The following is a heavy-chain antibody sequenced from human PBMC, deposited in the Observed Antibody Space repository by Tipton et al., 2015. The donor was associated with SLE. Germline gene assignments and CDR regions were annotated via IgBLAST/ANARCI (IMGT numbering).Heavy chain of an antibody. Sequence: SLRLSCAASGFIFSNYWMSWVRQAPGKGLEWVANIEHDGSEKYCLDSVKGRFTISRDNAGSSLFLQLNNLRPEDTAIYYCARRTGTYSEDYWGQGTLVTVSS. V-gene: IGHV3-7*01. CDR3: ARRTGTYSEDY. J-gene: IGHJ4*02. CDR1: GFIFSNYW. D-gene: IGHD1-26*01. CDR2: IEHDGSEK.